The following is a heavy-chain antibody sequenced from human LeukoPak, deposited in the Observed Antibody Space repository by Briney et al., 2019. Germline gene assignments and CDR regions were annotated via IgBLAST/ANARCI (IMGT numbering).Heavy chain of an antibody. CDR1: GYTLTELS. V-gene: IGHV1-24*01. CDR2: FDPEDGET. CDR3: ATDLWFGELEDY. Sequence: ASVTVSCKVSGYTLTELSMHWVRQAPGKGLEWMGGFDPEDGETIYAQKFQGRVTMTEDTSTDTAYMELSSLRSEDTAVYYCATDLWFGELEDYWGQGTLVTVSS. D-gene: IGHD3-10*01. J-gene: IGHJ4*02.